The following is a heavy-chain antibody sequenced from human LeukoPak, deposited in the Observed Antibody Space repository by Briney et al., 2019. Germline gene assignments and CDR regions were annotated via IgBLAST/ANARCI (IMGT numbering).Heavy chain of an antibody. CDR1: GFTFSSYA. V-gene: IGHV3-23*01. Sequence: GGSLRLSCAASGFTFSSYAMSWVRQARGKGLEWVSAISGSGGSTYYADSVKGRFTISRDNSKNTLYLQMNSLRAEDTAVYYCAKDRGYSYGYSVVRYGMDVWGQGTTVTVSS. CDR3: AKDRGYSYGYSVVRYGMDV. D-gene: IGHD5-18*01. J-gene: IGHJ6*02. CDR2: ISGSGGST.